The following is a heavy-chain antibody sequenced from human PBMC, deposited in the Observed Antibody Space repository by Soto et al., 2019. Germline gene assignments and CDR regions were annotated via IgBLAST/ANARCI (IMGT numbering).Heavy chain of an antibody. CDR2: VYWDDDK. CDR1: GFSLSTRDVG. CDR3: AHCRGGVASF. Sequence: QITLNESGPTLVKPTQTLTLTCTFSGFSLSTRDVGVGWIRQPPGEALEWLGVVYWDDDKTYSPSLKSRLTITNDTAKNQVALRMTKVDPVDTATYYCAHCRGGVASFWGQGTLVTVSS. D-gene: IGHD3-16*01. V-gene: IGHV2-5*02. J-gene: IGHJ4*02.